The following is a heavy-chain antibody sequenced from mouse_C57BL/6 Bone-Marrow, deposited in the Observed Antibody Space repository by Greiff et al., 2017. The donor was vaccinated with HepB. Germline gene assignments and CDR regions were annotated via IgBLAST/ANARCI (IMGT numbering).Heavy chain of an antibody. CDR2: INPSTGGT. CDR3: ARSVNRYYAMDY. Sequence: EVKVEESGPELVKPGASVKISCKASGYSFTGYYMNWVKQSPEKSLEWIGEINPSTGGTTYNQKFKAKATLTVDKSSSTAYMQLKSLTSEDSAVYYCARSVNRYYAMDYWGQGTSVTVSS. D-gene: IGHD6-1*01. CDR1: GYSFTGYY. J-gene: IGHJ4*01. V-gene: IGHV1-42*01.